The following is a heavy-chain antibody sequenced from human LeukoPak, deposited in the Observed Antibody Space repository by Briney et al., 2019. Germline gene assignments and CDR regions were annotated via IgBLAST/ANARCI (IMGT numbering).Heavy chain of an antibody. CDR1: GFTFSSYS. V-gene: IGHV3-21*01. CDR3: AKELLWFGELLSGPIYFDY. J-gene: IGHJ4*02. Sequence: GGSLRLSCAASGFTFSSYSMNWVRQAPGKGLEWVSSISSSSSYIYYADSVKGRFTISRDNAKNSLYLQMNSLRAEDTAVYYCAKELLWFGELLSGPIYFDYWGQGTLVTVSS. D-gene: IGHD3-10*01. CDR2: ISSSSSYI.